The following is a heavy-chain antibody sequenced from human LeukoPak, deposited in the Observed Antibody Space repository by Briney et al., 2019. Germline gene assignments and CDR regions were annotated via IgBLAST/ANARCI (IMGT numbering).Heavy chain of an antibody. D-gene: IGHD3-10*01. CDR3: AKDRPTYGSGSPIDF. Sequence: GGSLRLSCAASGFMFSSFAMNWVRQAPGKGLEWLSAVTGGGGSTYYADSVKGRFTISRDNSRNTLYLQLNSLRAEDTALYFCAKDRPTYGSGSPIDFWGRGTLVTASS. V-gene: IGHV3-23*01. J-gene: IGHJ4*02. CDR2: VTGGGGST. CDR1: GFMFSSFA.